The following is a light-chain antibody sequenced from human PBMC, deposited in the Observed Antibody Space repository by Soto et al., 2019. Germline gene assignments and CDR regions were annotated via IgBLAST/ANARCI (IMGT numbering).Light chain of an antibody. CDR1: QSVSSSY. CDR3: QQYGSSPWT. J-gene: IGKJ1*01. Sequence: EFVLTQSPGTLSLSPGERATLSCRASQSVSSSYLAWYQQKPGQAPRLLIYGASSLATGIPDRYSGSGAGTDFTLTISRLEPEDFAVYYCQQYGSSPWTFGQGPKVEIK. V-gene: IGKV3-20*01. CDR2: GAS.